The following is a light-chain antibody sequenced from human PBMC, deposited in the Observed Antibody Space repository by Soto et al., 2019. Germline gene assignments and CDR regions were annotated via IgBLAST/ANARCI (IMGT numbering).Light chain of an antibody. J-gene: IGKJ1*01. V-gene: IGKV3D-20*02. Sequence: EIVFTQSPGTLSLSPGERVTLSCRASQSVSSNYLAWYQQKPGQAPRLLIYGASSRATGIPARFSGSGSGTDFTLIISSLEPEDFAVYYCQQLTDWPPQWTFGQGTKVDIK. CDR2: GAS. CDR3: QQLTDWPPQWT. CDR1: QSVSSNY.